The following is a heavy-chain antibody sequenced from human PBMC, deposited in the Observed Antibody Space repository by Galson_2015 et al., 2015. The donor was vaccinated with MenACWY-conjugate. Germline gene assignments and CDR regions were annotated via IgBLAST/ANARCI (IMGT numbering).Heavy chain of an antibody. CDR2: ISSGSSYI. CDR1: GFKFSLYS. D-gene: IGHD3-22*01. Sequence: SLRLSCAAAGFKFSLYSMYWVRQAPGKGLEWVSSISSGSSYIYYADSVKGRFTISRDNANNSLHLQLNSLRVEDTALYYCARGKGSGSFPYYVDYWGQGVMVAVSS. V-gene: IGHV3-21*01. J-gene: IGHJ4*02. CDR3: ARGKGSGSFPYYVDY.